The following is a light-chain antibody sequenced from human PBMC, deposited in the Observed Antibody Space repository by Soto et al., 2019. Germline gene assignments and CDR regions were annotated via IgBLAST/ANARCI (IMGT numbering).Light chain of an antibody. CDR2: DAS. CDR3: QQYNSYSWT. Sequence: DIHITQSXSTLSXXXXXXXTIXXLASQSISSWLAWYQQKPGKAPKLLIYDASSLESGVPSRFSGSGSGTEFTLTISSLQPDDFATYYCQQYNSYSWTFGQGTKVDI. V-gene: IGKV1-5*01. J-gene: IGKJ1*01. CDR1: QSISSW.